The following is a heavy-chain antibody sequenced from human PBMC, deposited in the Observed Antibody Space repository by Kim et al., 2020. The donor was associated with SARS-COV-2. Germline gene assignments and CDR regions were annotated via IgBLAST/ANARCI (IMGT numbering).Heavy chain of an antibody. V-gene: IGHV3-72*01. J-gene: IGHJ6*02. CDR3: ANNGMDV. CDR2: TNGSPT. Sequence: TNGSPTEYAASVKGSITISRDDSKNSLYLQMNSLKTEDTAVYYCANNGMDVWGQGTTVTVSS.